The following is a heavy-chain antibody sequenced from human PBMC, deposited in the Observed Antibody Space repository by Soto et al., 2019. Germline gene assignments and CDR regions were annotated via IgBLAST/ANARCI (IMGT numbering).Heavy chain of an antibody. J-gene: IGHJ3*01. CDR3: AKGFIVVVTVLRPDDAFDV. D-gene: IGHD2-21*02. CDR1: GFTFGNYG. Sequence: DVQLLESGGGLVQPGGSLRLSCATSGFTFGNYGMNWVRQAPEKGLEWVSGISGGGGNTYYADSVKGRFTISRDPSKNTVFLEMNSLRAEDTAVYYCAKGFIVVVTVLRPDDAFDVWGQGTLVTVSS. V-gene: IGHV3-23*01. CDR2: ISGGGGNT.